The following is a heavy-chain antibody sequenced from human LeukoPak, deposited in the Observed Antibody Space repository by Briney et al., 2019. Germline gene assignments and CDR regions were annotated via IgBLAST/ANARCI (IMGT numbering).Heavy chain of an antibody. CDR1: GFTFSDYY. D-gene: IGHD2-15*01. CDR3: ARVGIYCSGGSCYSDAFDI. Sequence: GGSLRLSRAASGFTFSDYYMSWIRQAPGKGLEGVSYISSSGSTIYYADSVKGRFTICKDKAKNSLNLQLNSLRAEDTAVYCCARVGIYCSGGSCYSDAFDIWGQGTMVTVSS. J-gene: IGHJ3*02. CDR2: ISSSGSTI. V-gene: IGHV3-11*04.